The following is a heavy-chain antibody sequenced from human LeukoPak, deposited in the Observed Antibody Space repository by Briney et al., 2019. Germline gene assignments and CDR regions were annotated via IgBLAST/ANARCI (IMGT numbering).Heavy chain of an antibody. Sequence: TGGSLRLSCSASGFTFSYYAMHWVRQTAGKGLEFVSGISSNGGSTYYADSLKGRFTISRDNSNNTLYLQMSSLRAEDTAVYYCARPPYSSSWDPGWFDPWGQGTLITVSS. CDR2: ISSNGGST. D-gene: IGHD6-13*01. V-gene: IGHV3-64D*09. CDR1: GFTFSYYA. CDR3: ARPPYSSSWDPGWFDP. J-gene: IGHJ5*02.